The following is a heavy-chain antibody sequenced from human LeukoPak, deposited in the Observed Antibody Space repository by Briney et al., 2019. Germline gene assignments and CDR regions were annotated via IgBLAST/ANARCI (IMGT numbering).Heavy chain of an antibody. Sequence: PRRSLRLSCAASGFTFSSYTFYWFRQAPGKGLEWVASVSVEGIGRYFPGSVEGRFAISRDDSKKSVFLQMSNVRPEDTALYFCATVTKVDFDYWGQGTLVTVSS. V-gene: IGHV3-30*09. J-gene: IGHJ4*02. CDR1: GFTFSSYT. CDR2: VSVEGIGR. CDR3: ATVTKVDFDY. D-gene: IGHD4-11*01.